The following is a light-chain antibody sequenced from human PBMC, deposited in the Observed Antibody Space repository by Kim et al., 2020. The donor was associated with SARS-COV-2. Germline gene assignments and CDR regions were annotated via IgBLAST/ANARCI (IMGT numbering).Light chain of an antibody. V-gene: IGKV3-15*01. Sequence: IVMTQSPATLSVSPGERVTISCRASQTVSGSLAWYQVKAGQGPRLLVYGADTRAAGVPPRFSGSGSGTEFTLTISSLQSDDLAVYFCQQYTQWFWTFGQGTKVDIK. J-gene: IGKJ1*01. CDR2: GAD. CDR1: QTVSGS. CDR3: QQYTQWFWT.